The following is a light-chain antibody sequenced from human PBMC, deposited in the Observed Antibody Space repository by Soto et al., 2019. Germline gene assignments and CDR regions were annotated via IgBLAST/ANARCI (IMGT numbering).Light chain of an antibody. Sequence: EIVLTQSPGTLSLSPGERATLSCRASQSVSSSYLAWYQQKPGQAPRLLIYATSTRATGIPDRFSGGGSGTEFTLTISRLEPEDFAVYYCQHYCSSPLTFGGGTKVEIK. V-gene: IGKV3-20*01. CDR1: QSVSSSY. CDR2: ATS. J-gene: IGKJ4*01. CDR3: QHYCSSPLT.